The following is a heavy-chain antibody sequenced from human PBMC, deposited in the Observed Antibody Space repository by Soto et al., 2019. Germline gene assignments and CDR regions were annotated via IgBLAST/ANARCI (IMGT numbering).Heavy chain of an antibody. J-gene: IGHJ5*02. V-gene: IGHV3-23*01. CDR3: AHRTTTVTWWFDP. Sequence: GGSLRLSCAASGFTFSSYAMSWVRQAPGKGLEWVSAISGSGGSTYYADSVKSRLTITKDTSKNQVVLTMTNMDPADTATYFCAHRTTTVTWWFDPWGQGTLLTVSS. D-gene: IGHD4-17*01. CDR1: GFTFSSYA. CDR2: ISGSGGST.